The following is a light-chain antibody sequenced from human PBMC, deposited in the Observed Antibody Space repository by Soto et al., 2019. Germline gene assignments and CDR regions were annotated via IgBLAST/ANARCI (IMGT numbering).Light chain of an antibody. V-gene: IGKV1-39*01. J-gene: IGKJ1*01. CDR1: QSITTY. CDR2: AAS. Sequence: DIQMTQSPSSLSASVGDRVTITCRASQSITTYLTWYQQKPGKAPKLLIYAASGLQSGVPSRFSGSGSGTDFTLTVSSLQPEDFATYYCQQTYSRVTFGQGTKVEIK. CDR3: QQTYSRVT.